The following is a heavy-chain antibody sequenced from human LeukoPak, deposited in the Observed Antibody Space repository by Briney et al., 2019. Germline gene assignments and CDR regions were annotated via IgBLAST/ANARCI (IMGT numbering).Heavy chain of an antibody. CDR3: ARVYDFWSGYLENWFDP. D-gene: IGHD3-3*01. V-gene: IGHV4-39*01. J-gene: IGHJ5*02. Sequence: SETLSLTCTVSGGSISSGNYFWGCIRQPPGKGLEWIGNIYYSRNIHYTPSLKSRVTISVDTSKNQFSLNLSSVTAADTAVYYCARVYDFWSGYLENWFDPWGQGTLVTVSS. CDR2: IYYSRNI. CDR1: GGSISSGNYF.